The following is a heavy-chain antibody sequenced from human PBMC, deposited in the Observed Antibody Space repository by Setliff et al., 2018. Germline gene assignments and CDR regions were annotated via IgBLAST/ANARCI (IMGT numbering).Heavy chain of an antibody. CDR2: IIPIFGTA. Sequence: ASVKVSCKASGGTFSNYDISWVRQAPGQGLEWMGGIIPIFGTANYAQEFQGRVTITTDESTNTAYMELSSLRSEDTAMYYCAREKVVVVSATSYHYYMDVWGKGTTVTVSS. J-gene: IGHJ6*03. D-gene: IGHD2-15*01. CDR3: AREKVVVVSATSYHYYMDV. CDR1: GGTFSNYD. V-gene: IGHV1-69*05.